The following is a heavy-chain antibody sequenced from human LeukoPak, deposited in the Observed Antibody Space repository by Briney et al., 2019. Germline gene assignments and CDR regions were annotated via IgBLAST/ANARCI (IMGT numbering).Heavy chain of an antibody. Sequence: GGSLRLSCAASGFTFSSYAMSWVRQAPGKGLEWVSAISGSGGSTYYADSVKGRFTISRDNSKNTLYLQMNSLRAEDTAVYYCAKLYDYVWGSYRSNAYYFDYWGQGTLVTVSS. V-gene: IGHV3-23*01. CDR3: AKLYDYVWGSYRSNAYYFDY. CDR2: ISGSGGST. D-gene: IGHD3-16*02. J-gene: IGHJ4*02. CDR1: GFTFSSYA.